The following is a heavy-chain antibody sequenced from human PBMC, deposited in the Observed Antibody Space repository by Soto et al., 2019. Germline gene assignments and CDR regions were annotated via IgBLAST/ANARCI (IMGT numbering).Heavy chain of an antibody. D-gene: IGHD1-7*01. CDR2: IYYSGST. CDR1: GGSINSFY. CDR3: AMAGNYRYFEY. V-gene: IGHV4-59*01. Sequence: PSETLSLTCTVSGGSINSFYWSWIRQPPGKGLEWIGYIYYSGSTNYNPSLKSRVTISLDTSKNQVSLKLSSVTAADTAVYYCAMAGNYRYFEYWGQGNLVTVSS. J-gene: IGHJ4*02.